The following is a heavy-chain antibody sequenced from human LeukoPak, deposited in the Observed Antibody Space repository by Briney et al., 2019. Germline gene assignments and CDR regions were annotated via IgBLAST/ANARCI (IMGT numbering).Heavy chain of an antibody. J-gene: IGHJ4*02. CDR2: ISWNSGSI. CDR1: GFTFDDYA. V-gene: IGHV3-9*01. Sequence: GRSLRLSCTASGFTFDDYAMHWVRQAPGKGLEWVSGISWNSGSIGYADSVKGRFTISRDNAKNSLYLQMNSLRAEDTAVYYCARDFYDGFALDYWGQGTLVTVSS. CDR3: ARDFYDGFALDY. D-gene: IGHD2/OR15-2a*01.